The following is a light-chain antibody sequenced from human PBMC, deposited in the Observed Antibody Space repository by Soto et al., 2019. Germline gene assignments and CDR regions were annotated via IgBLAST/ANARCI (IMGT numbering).Light chain of an antibody. CDR3: QQYNNWIT. CDR2: GAS. CDR1: QSTGSN. J-gene: IGKJ5*01. Sequence: EIVMTQSPATMSVSPGERATLSCRASQSTGSNVAWYQQKPGQAPRLLIYGASTRAAGIPARFSGSGSGTEFTLTITSLQSEDFAVYYCQQYNNWITFGQGTRREIK. V-gene: IGKV3-15*01.